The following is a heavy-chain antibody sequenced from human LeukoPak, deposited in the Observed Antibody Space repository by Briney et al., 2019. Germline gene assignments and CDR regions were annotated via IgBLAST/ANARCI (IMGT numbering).Heavy chain of an antibody. J-gene: IGHJ3*02. Sequence: SETLSLTCTVSGGSITSYYWSWIRLPAGKGLEWIGRIYTSGSTNYNPSLKSRVTMSVDTSKNQFSLKLSSVTAADTAVYYCAAYRGKPYYDILTGPINDAFDIWGQGTMVTVSS. D-gene: IGHD3-9*01. CDR2: IYTSGST. CDR3: AAYRGKPYYDILTGPINDAFDI. V-gene: IGHV4-4*07. CDR1: GGSITSYY.